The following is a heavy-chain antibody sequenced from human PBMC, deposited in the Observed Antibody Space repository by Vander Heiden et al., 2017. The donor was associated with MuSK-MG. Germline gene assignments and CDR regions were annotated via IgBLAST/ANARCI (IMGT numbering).Heavy chain of an antibody. J-gene: IGHJ4*01. CDR1: GFMFSSYW. CDR3: SIGVSVTGRFHY. CDR2: IKEDGGEN. V-gene: IGHV3-7*01. Sequence: EVQVVESGGGLVQPGGSLSLSCAASGFMFSSYWMTWVRQARGRGWEWVANIKEDGGENHDVYAVKGRFTISRDNVKNSLDLHMQRKRAEDTAVYYCSIGVSVTGRFHYRCHVTLVTVSS. D-gene: IGHD6-19*01.